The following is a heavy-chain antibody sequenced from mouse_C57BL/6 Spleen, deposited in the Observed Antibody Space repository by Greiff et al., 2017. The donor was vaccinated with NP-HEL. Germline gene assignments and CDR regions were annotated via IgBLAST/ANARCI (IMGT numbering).Heavy chain of an antibody. CDR1: GYTFTDYE. J-gene: IGHJ1*03. D-gene: IGHD1-1*01. CDR2: IDPETGGT. Sequence: QVQLQQSGAELVRPGASVTLSCKASGYTFTDYEMHWVKQTPVHGLEWIGAIDPETGGTAYNQKFKGKAILTAAKSSSTAYMELRSLTSEDSAVYYCTREGITTVVGGYCDVWGTGTTVTVSS. CDR3: TREGITTVVGGYCDV. V-gene: IGHV1-15*01.